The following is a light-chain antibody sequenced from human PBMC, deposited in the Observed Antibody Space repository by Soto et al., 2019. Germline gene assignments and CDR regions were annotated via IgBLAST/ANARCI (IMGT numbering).Light chain of an antibody. CDR3: HQYGSSPLT. CDR2: GAS. CDR1: QSVSSSY. V-gene: IGKV3-20*01. J-gene: IGKJ4*01. Sequence: EIVLTQSPGTLSLSPGERATLSCRASQSVSSSYLAWYQQKPGQAPRLLIYGASSRATGIQDKFSGSGSGPDFTLTISRLEPEDFAVYYCHQYGSSPLTFGGGTKVEIK.